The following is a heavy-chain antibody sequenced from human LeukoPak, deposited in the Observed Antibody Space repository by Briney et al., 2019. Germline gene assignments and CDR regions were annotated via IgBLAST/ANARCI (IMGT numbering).Heavy chain of an antibody. CDR3: ASMAGRARLNWFDP. Sequence: ASVKVSCKASGYTFTSFGINWVRQATGQGLEWMGWRKPNTGNTGYAQKFHGRVTMTRDTSISTAYLELSSLRSDATAVYYCASMAGRARLNWFDPWGQGTLVTVSS. J-gene: IGHJ5*02. D-gene: IGHD1-14*01. CDR1: GYTFTSFG. CDR2: RKPNTGNT. V-gene: IGHV1-8*01.